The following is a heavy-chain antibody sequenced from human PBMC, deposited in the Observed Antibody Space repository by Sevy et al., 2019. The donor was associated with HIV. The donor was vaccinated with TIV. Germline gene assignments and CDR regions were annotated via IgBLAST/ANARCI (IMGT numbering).Heavy chain of an antibody. CDR3: ARFEYGDYVSHFEY. CDR1: GGSINSDSYY. V-gene: IGHV4-39*01. Sequence: SETLSLTCTVSGGSINSDSYYRGWIRQSPGKGLEWIGNIYYSGTTYYNPSLKSRVTISVDTSKNQFSLKLSSVTAADTAVYYCARFEYGDYVSHFEYWGQGTLVTVSS. J-gene: IGHJ4*02. D-gene: IGHD2-21*02. CDR2: IYYSGTT.